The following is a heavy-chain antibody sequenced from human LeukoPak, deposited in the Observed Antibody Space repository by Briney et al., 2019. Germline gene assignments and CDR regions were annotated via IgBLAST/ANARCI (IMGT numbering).Heavy chain of an antibody. D-gene: IGHD5-18*01. CDR1: GWIYRCYV. V-gene: IGHV3-23*01. CDR3: AKEIQLAFDI. CDR2: ISGSGGST. J-gene: IGHJ3*02. Sequence: GGSLRVSCLSCGWIYRCYVLSWVRQAPGKGLAWVSAISGSGGSTYYVDCVKGRFIISSDNSKNTLYLQMNSLRAEDTAVYHWAKEIQLAFDIWGQGTMVTVSS.